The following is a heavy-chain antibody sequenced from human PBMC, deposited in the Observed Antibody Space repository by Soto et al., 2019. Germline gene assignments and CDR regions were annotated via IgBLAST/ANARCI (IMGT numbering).Heavy chain of an antibody. Sequence: EVQLLESGGGLVQPGGSLRLSCAASGFTFSTYALNWVRQSPGKGLEWVSAISGGGDSTYYAASVKGRFTISRDNSKNTLFLQMNSLRAEDTALYYCARTWQGDYWGQGTLVTGSS. CDR2: ISGGGDST. CDR3: ARTWQGDY. CDR1: GFTFSTYA. D-gene: IGHD2-8*01. J-gene: IGHJ4*02. V-gene: IGHV3-23*01.